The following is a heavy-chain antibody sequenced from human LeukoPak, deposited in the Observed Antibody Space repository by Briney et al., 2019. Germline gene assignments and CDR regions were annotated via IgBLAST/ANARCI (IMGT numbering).Heavy chain of an antibody. CDR1: GFNFISYS. Sequence: GGSLRLSCAASGFNFISYSMSWVRQAPGKGLEWVSVIRGSGVSTYYADSVKGRFTISRDNSKNTLYLQMNNLRAEDTAVYYCAKRQGSSASCYDYWGQGTLVTVSS. V-gene: IGHV3-23*01. CDR2: IRGSGVST. D-gene: IGHD2-2*01. J-gene: IGHJ4*02. CDR3: AKRQGSSASCYDY.